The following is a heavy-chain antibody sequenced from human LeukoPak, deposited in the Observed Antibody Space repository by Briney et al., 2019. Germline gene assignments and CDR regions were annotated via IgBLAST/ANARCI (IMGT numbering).Heavy chain of an antibody. Sequence: GGSLRLSCAASGFTVSSNYMSWVRQAPGKGLEWVSVIYSGGSTYYADSVKGRFTISRDNSKNKLYLQMNSLRAEDTAVYYCARLHLSGYRTYYFDYWGQGTLVTVSS. CDR2: IYSGGST. J-gene: IGHJ4*02. D-gene: IGHD3-3*01. CDR1: GFTVSSNY. CDR3: ARLHLSGYRTYYFDY. V-gene: IGHV3-53*01.